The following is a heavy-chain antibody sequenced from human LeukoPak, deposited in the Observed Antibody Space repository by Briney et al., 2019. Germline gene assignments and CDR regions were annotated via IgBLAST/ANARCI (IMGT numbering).Heavy chain of an antibody. CDR2: ISGSGGST. D-gene: IGHD3-22*01. CDR3: AKGSRYYYDSSGYYHGYYFDY. CDR1: GFSFRTHS. J-gene: IGHJ4*02. Sequence: GGSLRLSCAASGFSFRTHSMHWVRQAPGKGLEWVSAISGSGGSTYYADSVKGRFTISRDNSKNTLYLQMNSLRAEDTAVYYCAKGSRYYYDSSGYYHGYYFDYWGQGTLVTVSS. V-gene: IGHV3-23*01.